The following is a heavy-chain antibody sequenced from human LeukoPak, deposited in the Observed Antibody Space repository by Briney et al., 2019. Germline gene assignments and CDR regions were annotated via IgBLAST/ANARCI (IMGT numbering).Heavy chain of an antibody. D-gene: IGHD6-6*01. CDR1: GYTFAGYY. CDR3: ARGLGAARSAFDI. Sequence: GASVKVSCKASGYTFAGYYMHWVRQAPGQGLEWMGWINPNSGGTNYAQKFQGRVTMTRDTSISTAYMELSRLRSDDTAVYYCARGLGAARSAFDIWGQGTMVTVSS. V-gene: IGHV1-2*02. CDR2: INPNSGGT. J-gene: IGHJ3*02.